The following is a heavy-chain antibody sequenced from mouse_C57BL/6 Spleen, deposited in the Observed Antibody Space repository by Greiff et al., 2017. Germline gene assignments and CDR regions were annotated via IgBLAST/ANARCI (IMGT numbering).Heavy chain of an antibody. CDR2: IHPGSGST. CDR1: GYTFTSFR. V-gene: IGHV1-55*01. J-gene: IGHJ2*01. Sequence: QVQLQQPGAELVKPGASVKMSCKASGYTFTSFRITWVKPRSGQGLEWLGDIHPGSGSTNYNEKFKSKATLTVDTSSSTAYTQLSSLTSEDYEVYYCAREAEDVGYWGQGTTLTVSS. D-gene: IGHD3-2*02. CDR3: AREAEDVGY.